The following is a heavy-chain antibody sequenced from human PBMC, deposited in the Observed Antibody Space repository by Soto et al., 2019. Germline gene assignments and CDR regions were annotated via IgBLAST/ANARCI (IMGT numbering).Heavy chain of an antibody. CDR1: GGSISAYY. J-gene: IGHJ4*02. CDR2: VSLGEGT. D-gene: IGHD5-18*01. V-gene: IGHV4-34*01. Sequence: QVQLQESGPGLVKPSETLSLTCAVYGGSISAYYWSWIRQPPGKGLEWIGEVSLGEGTNYNPSLKSRVTISIDTSNNQFSLRLTSVTAADTALYFCARGLDPAKTGYWGQGTLVTVSS. CDR3: ARGLDPAKTGY.